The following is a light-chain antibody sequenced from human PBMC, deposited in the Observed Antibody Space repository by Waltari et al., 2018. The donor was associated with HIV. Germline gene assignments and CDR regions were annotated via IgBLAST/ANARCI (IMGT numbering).Light chain of an antibody. Sequence: QSALTQPASVSGSPGQSITISCTGTSSDVGGYNYVSWYQQHPGKAPKLMIYEVSNRPAEVSNRLSGSKSGNTASLTISGLQAEDEADYYCSSYTSSSTLLFGGGTKLTVL. V-gene: IGLV2-14*01. J-gene: IGLJ3*02. CDR2: EVS. CDR1: SSDVGGYNY. CDR3: SSYTSSSTLL.